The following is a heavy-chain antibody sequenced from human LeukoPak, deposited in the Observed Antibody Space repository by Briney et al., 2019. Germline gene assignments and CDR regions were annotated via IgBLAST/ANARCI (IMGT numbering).Heavy chain of an antibody. CDR1: GFTFSSYA. CDR3: ARYDSSGYFDY. CDR2: IYSGGSA. J-gene: IGHJ4*02. D-gene: IGHD3-22*01. Sequence: GGSLRLSCAASGFTFSSYAMSWVRQAPGKGLEWVSVIYSGGSAYYADSVKGRFTISRDNSKNTLYLQMNSLRAEDTAVYYCARYDSSGYFDYWGQGTLVTVSS. V-gene: IGHV3-53*01.